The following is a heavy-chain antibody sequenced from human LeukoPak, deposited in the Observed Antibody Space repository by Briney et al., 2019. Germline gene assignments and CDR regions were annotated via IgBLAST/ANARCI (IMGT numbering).Heavy chain of an antibody. V-gene: IGHV3-72*01. D-gene: IGHD3-22*01. CDR2: TRDKPHNHTT. CDR1: GFTFSDHY. CDR3: ARSHYYDGSGYFSYYYGMDV. Sequence: PGGSLRLSCAASGFTFSDHYMDWVRQAPGKGLEWVGRTRDKPHNHTTEYAASAKGRFTISRDNAKNTLYLQMNSLRAEDTAVYYCARSHYYDGSGYFSYYYGMDVWGQGTTVTVSS. J-gene: IGHJ6*02.